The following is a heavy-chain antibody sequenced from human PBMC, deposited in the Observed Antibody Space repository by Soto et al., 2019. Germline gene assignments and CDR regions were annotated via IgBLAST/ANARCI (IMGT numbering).Heavy chain of an antibody. D-gene: IGHD4-17*01. Sequence: QEQLVESGGGVFQPGKSWRLSCEASRFAFSSYAMHWVRQAPGKGLEWLAVISYDGGYENYADSVKGRFTVSRDNSKNTLWLQINSLRPEDTALYYCAKGTTVTPWRYLDLWGQGTPVTVSS. CDR3: AKGTTVTPWRYLDL. V-gene: IGHV3-30*18. CDR2: ISYDGGYE. CDR1: RFAFSSYA. J-gene: IGHJ2*01.